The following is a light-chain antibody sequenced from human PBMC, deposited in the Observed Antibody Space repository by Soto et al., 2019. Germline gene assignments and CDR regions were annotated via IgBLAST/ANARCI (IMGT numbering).Light chain of an antibody. CDR3: QQYYTYPLA. J-gene: IGKJ1*01. Sequence: AIRMTQSPSSISAFTGDRVTITCRTSRPISTYLAWYQQKPGKTPTLLMYAASTLQSGVPSRFSGSGAATDFTLTISRLQSEDFATYYRQQYYTYPLAFGQGTNIEIK. CDR2: AAS. V-gene: IGKV1-8*01. CDR1: RPISTY.